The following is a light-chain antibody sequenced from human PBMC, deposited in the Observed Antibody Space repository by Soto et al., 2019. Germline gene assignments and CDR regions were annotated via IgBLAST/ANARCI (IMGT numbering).Light chain of an antibody. CDR3: QHYNSYSEA. V-gene: IGKV1-5*03. CDR1: QTISSW. J-gene: IGKJ1*01. CDR2: KAS. Sequence: DIQMTHSPSTLSGSGGGRFSITCRASQTISSWLDWYQKKPGKAPKLLIYKASTLKSGVPSRLSGSGYGTEFTLTISSLQPDDFETYYCQHYNSYSEAFGQGTKVDI.